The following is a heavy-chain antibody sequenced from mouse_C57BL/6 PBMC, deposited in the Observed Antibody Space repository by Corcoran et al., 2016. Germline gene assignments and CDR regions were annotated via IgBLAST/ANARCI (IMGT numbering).Heavy chain of an antibody. V-gene: IGHV1-26*01. CDR2: INPNNGGT. J-gene: IGHJ4*01. Sequence: EVQLQQSGPELVKPGASVKISCKASGYTFTDYYMNWVKQSHGKSLEWIGDINPNNGGTSYNQKFKGKATLTVDKSSSTAYMELRSLTSEDSAVYYCASHYYGSLYAMDYWGQGTSVTVSS. D-gene: IGHD1-1*01. CDR1: GYTFTDYY. CDR3: ASHYYGSLYAMDY.